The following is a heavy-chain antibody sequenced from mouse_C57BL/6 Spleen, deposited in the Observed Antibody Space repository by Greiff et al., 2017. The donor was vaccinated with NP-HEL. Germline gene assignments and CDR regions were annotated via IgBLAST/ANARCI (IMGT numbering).Heavy chain of an antibody. V-gene: IGHV14-4*01. D-gene: IGHD2-4*01. CDR2: IDPENGDT. Sequence: VQLQQSGAELVRPGASVKLSCTASGFNIKDDYMHWVKQRPEQGLEWIGWIDPENGDTEYASKFQGKATITADTSSNTAYLQLSILTSEDTAVYYCTRADYDGVGCWGQGTTLTVSS. CDR1: GFNIKDDY. J-gene: IGHJ2*01. CDR3: TRADYDGVGC.